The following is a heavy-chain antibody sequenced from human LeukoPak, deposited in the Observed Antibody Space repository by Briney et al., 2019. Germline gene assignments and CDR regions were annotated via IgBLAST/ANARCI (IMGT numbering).Heavy chain of an antibody. CDR2: IFTGGGDF. J-gene: IGHJ4*02. V-gene: IGHV3-21*01. D-gene: IGHD2-21*01. CDR3: ARGRRSDWFFDY. CDR1: GFTFSTYK. Sequence: TGGSLRLSCAASGFTFSTYKMTWVRQAPGKGLEWVSSIFTGGGDFFYADSVKGRFTISRDDAKDSLYLHMNSLRAEDTAVYYCARGRRSDWFFDYWGQGILVTVSS.